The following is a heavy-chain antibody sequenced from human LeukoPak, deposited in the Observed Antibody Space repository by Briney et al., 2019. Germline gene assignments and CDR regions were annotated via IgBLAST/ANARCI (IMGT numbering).Heavy chain of an antibody. D-gene: IGHD3-16*01. CDR2: IYYSGST. J-gene: IGHJ6*03. CDR1: GGSINNYY. CDR3: ARALVEPYYMDV. V-gene: IGHV4-59*01. Sequence: SETLSLTCTVSGGSINNYYWSWIRQPPGKGLEWIGYIYYSGSTNYNPSLKSRVTISVDTSKKQFSLKLTSVTAADTAVYYCARALVEPYYMDVWGKGTTVTVSS.